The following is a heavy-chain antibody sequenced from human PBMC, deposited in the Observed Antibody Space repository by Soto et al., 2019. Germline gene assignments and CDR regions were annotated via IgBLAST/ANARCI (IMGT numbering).Heavy chain of an antibody. CDR2: TYYRSKWYN. V-gene: IGHV6-1*01. CDR3: ARVRPPLRYFDWLQAGDYYYYMDV. CDR1: GDSVSSNSAA. D-gene: IGHD3-9*01. J-gene: IGHJ6*03. Sequence: SQTLSLTCAISGDSVSSNSAAWNWIRQSPSRGLEWLGRTYYRSKWYNDYAVSVKSRITINPDTSKNQFSLQLNSVTPEDTAVYYCARVRPPLRYFDWLQAGDYYYYMDVWGKGTTVTVSS.